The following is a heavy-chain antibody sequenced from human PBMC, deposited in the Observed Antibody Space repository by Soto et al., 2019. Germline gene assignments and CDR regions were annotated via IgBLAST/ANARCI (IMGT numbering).Heavy chain of an antibody. CDR1: GGSINTGGFY. V-gene: IGHV4-31*03. Sequence: QVQLQESGPGLVKPSQTLSLTCTVSGGSINTGGFYWNWIRQHPGKGLEWNGYIYYTGTTYCTPSFTSRLTMTVDTSMNQFSPKLTAVTAADTGGYCCAREIAGGCQFDLWGRGSLVPVCS. D-gene: IGHD2-21*01. CDR3: AREIAGGCQFDL. CDR2: IYYTGTT. J-gene: IGHJ2*01.